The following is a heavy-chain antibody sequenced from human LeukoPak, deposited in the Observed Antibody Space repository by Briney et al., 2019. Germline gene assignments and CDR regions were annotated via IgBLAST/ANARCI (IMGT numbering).Heavy chain of an antibody. J-gene: IGHJ4*02. Sequence: PGGSLRLSCAASGFTFSSYGMHWVRQAPGKGLEWVAVIWYDGSNKYYADSVKGRFTISRDNSKNTLYLQMNSLRAEDTAVYYCARDGYGDYVLDYWGQGTLVTVSS. V-gene: IGHV3-33*01. CDR1: GFTFSSYG. CDR3: ARDGYGDYVLDY. D-gene: IGHD4-17*01. CDR2: IWYDGSNK.